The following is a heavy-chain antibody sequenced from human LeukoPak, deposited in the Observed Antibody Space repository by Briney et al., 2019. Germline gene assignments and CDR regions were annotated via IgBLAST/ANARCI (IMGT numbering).Heavy chain of an antibody. CDR3: ARGVRGAIDY. D-gene: IGHD3-10*01. CDR2: IYHSGST. V-gene: IGHV4-30-2*01. Sequence: SETLSLTCAVSGGSISSGGYSWSWIRQPPGKGLEWIGYIYHSGSTYYNPSLKSRVTISVDRSKNQFSLKLSSAAAADTAVYYCARGVRGAIDYWGQGTLVTVSS. CDR1: GGSISSGGYS. J-gene: IGHJ4*02.